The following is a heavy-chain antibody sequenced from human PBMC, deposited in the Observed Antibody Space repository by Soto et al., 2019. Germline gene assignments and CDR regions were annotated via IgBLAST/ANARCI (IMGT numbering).Heavy chain of an antibody. CDR1: GFSLRSHA. V-gene: IGHV3-23*01. J-gene: IGHJ4*02. D-gene: IGHD3-3*01. Sequence: ESGGDLVQPGGSLRLSCEASGFSLRSHAMSWVRQAPGMGLEWVSAISRSGDSTYYGASVKGRFIVSRDNSKNIVYLQMKKLRVEDTAVYYCARDTPRHDFWSGYSDSWGQGTLVAVSS. CDR3: ARDTPRHDFWSGYSDS. CDR2: ISRSGDST.